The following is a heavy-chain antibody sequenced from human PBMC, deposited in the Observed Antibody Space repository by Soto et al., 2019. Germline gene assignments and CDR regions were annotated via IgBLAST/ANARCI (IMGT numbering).Heavy chain of an antibody. CDR2: IRSKANSYAT. J-gene: IGHJ4*02. CDR1: GFTFSGSA. V-gene: IGHV3-73*01. D-gene: IGHD6-13*01. Sequence: GGSLRLSCAASGFTFSGSAMHWVRQASGKGLEWVGRIRSKANSYATAYAASVKGRFTISRDDSKNTAYLQMNSLKTEDTAVYSCTSPPPFIAPPGTVDYWGKGPAATVS. CDR3: TSPPPFIAPPGTVDY.